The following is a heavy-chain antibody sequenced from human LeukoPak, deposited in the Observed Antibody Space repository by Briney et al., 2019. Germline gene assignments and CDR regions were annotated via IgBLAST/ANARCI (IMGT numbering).Heavy chain of an antibody. CDR3: AKDSALYNWNEVPYSWLDA. D-gene: IGHD1-20*01. CDR1: GFTFSSYS. J-gene: IGHJ5*02. CDR2: ISSSSGTI. V-gene: IGHV3-48*01. Sequence: GGSLTLSCAASGFTFSSYSMNWVRQAPRKGLERVSFISSSSGTITYANSVKCRFTISSNNAKNSVYLQMNSLIAEDTAVYYCAKDSALYNWNEVPYSWLDAWGQGTLVTVSS.